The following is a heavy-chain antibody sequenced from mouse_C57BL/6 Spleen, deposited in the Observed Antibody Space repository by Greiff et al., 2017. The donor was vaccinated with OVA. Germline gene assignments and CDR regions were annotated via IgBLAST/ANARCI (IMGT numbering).Heavy chain of an antibody. CDR1: GYTFTDYY. CDR3: ARSYDYDY. J-gene: IGHJ2*01. Sequence: VQLQQSGAELVRPGASVKLSCKASGYTFTDYYINWVKQRPGQGLEWIARIYPGSGNTYYNEKFKGKATLTAEKSSSTAYMQLSSLTSEDSAVYFCARSYDYDYWGQGTTLTVSS. CDR2: IYPGSGNT. D-gene: IGHD2-4*01. V-gene: IGHV1-76*01.